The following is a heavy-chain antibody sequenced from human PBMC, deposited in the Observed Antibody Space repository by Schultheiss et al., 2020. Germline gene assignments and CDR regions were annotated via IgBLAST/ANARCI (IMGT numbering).Heavy chain of an antibody. D-gene: IGHD2-8*01. V-gene: IGHV3-48*01. Sequence: GGSLRLSCAASGFTFSSYSMNWVRQAPGKGLEWVSYISSSSSTIYYADSVKGRFTISRDNAKNSLYLQMNSLRAEDTAVYYCAKADAYYYYGMDVWGQGTTVTVSS. CDR3: AKADAYYYYGMDV. CDR2: ISSSSSTI. J-gene: IGHJ6*02. CDR1: GFTFSSYS.